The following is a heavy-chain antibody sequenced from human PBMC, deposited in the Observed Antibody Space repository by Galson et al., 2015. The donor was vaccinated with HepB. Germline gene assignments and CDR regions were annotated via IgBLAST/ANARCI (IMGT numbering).Heavy chain of an antibody. Sequence: SVKVSCKASGGTFSSYAISWVRQAPGQGLEWMGRIIPILGIANYAQKFQGRVTITADKSTSTAYMELSSLRSEDTAVYYCARDLSSGWYPGDYWGQGTLVTVSS. CDR1: GGTFSSYA. D-gene: IGHD6-19*01. CDR2: IIPILGIA. J-gene: IGHJ4*02. V-gene: IGHV1-69*04. CDR3: ARDLSSGWYPGDY.